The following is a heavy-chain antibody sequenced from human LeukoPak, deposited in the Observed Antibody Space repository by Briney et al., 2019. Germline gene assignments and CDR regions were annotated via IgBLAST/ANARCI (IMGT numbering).Heavy chain of an antibody. CDR2: IYYSGST. J-gene: IGHJ4*02. V-gene: IGHV4-31*03. D-gene: IGHD3-10*01. Sequence: SETLSLTCTVSGGSISSGGYYWSWIRQHPGKGLEWIGYIYYSGSTYYNPSLKSRVTISVDTSKNQFSLKLSSVTAADTAVYYCARSGQLDFDYWGQGTLVTVSS. CDR1: GGSISSGGYY. CDR3: ARSGQLDFDY.